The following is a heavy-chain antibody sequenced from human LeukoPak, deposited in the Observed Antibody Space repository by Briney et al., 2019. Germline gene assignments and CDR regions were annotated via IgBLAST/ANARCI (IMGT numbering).Heavy chain of an antibody. CDR1: GFTVSSNY. CDR3: AKDSTPVGGGPLDY. D-gene: IGHD2-15*01. V-gene: IGHV3-53*05. J-gene: IGHJ4*02. CDR2: IYSGGST. Sequence: PGGSLRLSCAASGFTVSSNYMSWVRQAPGKGLEWVSVIYSGGSTYYADSVKGRLTISRDNSKNTLYLQMNSLRAEDTAVYYCAKDSTPVGGGPLDYWGQGTLVTVSS.